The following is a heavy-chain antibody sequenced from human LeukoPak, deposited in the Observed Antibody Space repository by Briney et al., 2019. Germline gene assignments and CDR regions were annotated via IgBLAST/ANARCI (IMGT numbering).Heavy chain of an antibody. CDR1: GFTFSSYG. CDR3: AKGTGYCSGGSCYDSAFDI. CDR2: IRYDGSNK. V-gene: IGHV3-30*02. J-gene: IGHJ3*02. D-gene: IGHD2-15*01. Sequence: SGGSLRLSCAASGFTFSSYGMHWVRQAPGKGLEWVAFIRYDGSNKYYADSVKGRFTISRDNSKNTLYLQMNSLRAEDTAVYYCAKGTGYCSGGSCYDSAFDIWGQGTMVTVSS.